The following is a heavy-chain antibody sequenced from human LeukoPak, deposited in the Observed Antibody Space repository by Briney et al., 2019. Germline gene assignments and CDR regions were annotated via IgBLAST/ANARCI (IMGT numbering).Heavy chain of an antibody. CDR1: GGSISRKY. Sequence: PSETLSLTCTVSGGSISRKYWSWIRQPPGKGLEWIGNIYYTGKTEYNPSLQSRVAMSVDRSKNHFSLTLTSVTAADTAVYFCARAQHYDVLIVSDEIFHYYMDVWGKGTTVAVSS. J-gene: IGHJ6*03. D-gene: IGHD3-9*01. CDR3: ARAQHYDVLIVSDEIFHYYMDV. CDR2: IYYTGKT. V-gene: IGHV4-59*01.